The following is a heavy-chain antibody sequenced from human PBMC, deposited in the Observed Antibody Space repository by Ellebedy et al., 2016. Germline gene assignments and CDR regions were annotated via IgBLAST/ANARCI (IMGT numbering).Heavy chain of an antibody. CDR1: GFTFSSNW. V-gene: IGHV3-7*01. CDR2: LNQDGSEI. J-gene: IGHJ3*02. D-gene: IGHD3-10*01. Sequence: GGSLRLSCAASGFTFSSNWMSWVRQAPGKGLEWVGNLNQDGSEIYYADSVKGRFTISRDNAKSSLYLQMNSLRAEDTAVYYCARPLWFGELADAFDIWGQGTMVTVSS. CDR3: ARPLWFGELADAFDI.